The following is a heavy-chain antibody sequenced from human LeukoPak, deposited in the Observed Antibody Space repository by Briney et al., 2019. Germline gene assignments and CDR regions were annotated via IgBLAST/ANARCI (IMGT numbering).Heavy chain of an antibody. CDR1: GYAFTSCD. V-gene: IGHV1-8*01. D-gene: IGHD3-9*01. J-gene: IGHJ4*02. Sequence: ASVKVSCKASGYAFTSCDINWVRQATGQGLEWMGWMNPNSGNTGYAQKFQGRVTMTRNTSISTAYMELSSLRSEDTAVYYCARGLGYYDILTGPYYFDYWGQGTLVTVSS. CDR3: ARGLGYYDILTGPYYFDY. CDR2: MNPNSGNT.